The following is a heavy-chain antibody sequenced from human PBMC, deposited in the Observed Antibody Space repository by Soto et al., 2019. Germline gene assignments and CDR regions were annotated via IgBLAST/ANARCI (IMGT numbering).Heavy chain of an antibody. CDR3: AKSYSSNWYDYFDY. V-gene: IGHV3-23*01. D-gene: IGHD6-13*01. CDR1: GFTFSSYA. J-gene: IGHJ4*02. CDR2: ISGSGDST. Sequence: HGGSLRLSCAASGFTFSSYAMSWVRQAPGKGLEWVSAISGSGDSTYYADSVKGRFTISRDTSKNTLYLQMDSLRAEDTALYYCAKSYSSNWYDYFDYWGQGTLVTVSS.